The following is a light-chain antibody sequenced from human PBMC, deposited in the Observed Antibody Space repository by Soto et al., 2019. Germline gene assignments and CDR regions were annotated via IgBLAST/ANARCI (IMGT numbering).Light chain of an antibody. CDR1: QSVSSNY. Sequence: EIVLTQSPGTLSLSPGQRATLSCRASQSVSSNYLAWYQQKPGQAPRLLIHGAPSRATAIPDRFSGSGSGTDFTLTISRLEPEDFAVYYCQQYGSSPTFGQGTRLEIK. V-gene: IGKV3-20*01. CDR3: QQYGSSPT. J-gene: IGKJ5*01. CDR2: GAP.